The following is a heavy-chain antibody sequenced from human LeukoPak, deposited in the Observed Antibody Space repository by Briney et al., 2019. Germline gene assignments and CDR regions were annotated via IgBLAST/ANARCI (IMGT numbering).Heavy chain of an antibody. CDR1: GFTFRSYA. V-gene: IGHV3-23*01. J-gene: IGHJ4*02. D-gene: IGHD4-17*01. CDR3: AKDYGDYVGWIYYFDY. Sequence: GGSLRLSCAASGFTFRSYAMSWVRQAPGKRLEWVSAISGSGGTTYYADSVKGRFTIPRDNSKNTLYLQMNSLRAEDTAVYYCAKDYGDYVGWIYYFDYWGQGTLVTVSS. CDR2: ISGSGGTT.